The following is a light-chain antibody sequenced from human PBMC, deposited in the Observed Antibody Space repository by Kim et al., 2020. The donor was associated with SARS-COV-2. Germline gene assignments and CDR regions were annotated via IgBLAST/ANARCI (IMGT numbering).Light chain of an antibody. V-gene: IGKV1-17*03. CDR2: SAS. CDR1: QGIYTY. CDR3: LQHNTYPCT. Sequence: DIQMTQSPSAMSASVGDRVTITCRASQGIYTYLQWFQQKPGKAPKRLLYSASGLESGVPSRFSGSGSGTEFTLTISNLQPEDFATYYCLQHNTYPCTFGQGTKLEI. J-gene: IGKJ2*02.